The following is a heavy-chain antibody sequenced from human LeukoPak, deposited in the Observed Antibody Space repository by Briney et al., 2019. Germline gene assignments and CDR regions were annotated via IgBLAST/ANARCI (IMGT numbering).Heavy chain of an antibody. V-gene: IGHV3-23*01. CDR2: ISGSGGST. D-gene: IGHD4-17*01. J-gene: IGHJ4*02. CDR3: ATPRGENYYGTFDY. Sequence: GGSLRLSCAASGFTFSSYAMSWVRQAPGKGQEGVSAISGSGGSTYYADSVKGRFTISRDNSKNTLYLQMNSLRAEDTAVYYCATPRGENYYGTFDYWGQGTLVTVSS. CDR1: GFTFSSYA.